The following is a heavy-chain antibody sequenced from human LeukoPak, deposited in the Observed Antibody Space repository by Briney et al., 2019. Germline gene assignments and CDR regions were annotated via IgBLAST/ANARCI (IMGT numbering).Heavy chain of an antibody. CDR1: GGSFSSYA. V-gene: IGHV1-69*05. CDR2: IISIFGTA. J-gene: IGHJ6*03. Sequence: ASVKVSCKASGGSFSSYAFSWVRQAPGQGLEWMGGIISIFGTANYAEKFQGRVTITTDESTSTGYMELSSLRSEDTAVYYCARGEAVPPLYYYYYFDVWGKGTTVTVSS. D-gene: IGHD6-19*01. CDR3: ARGEAVPPLYYYYYFDV.